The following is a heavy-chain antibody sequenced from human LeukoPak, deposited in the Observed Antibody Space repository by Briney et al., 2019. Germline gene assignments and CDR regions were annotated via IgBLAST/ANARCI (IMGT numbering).Heavy chain of an antibody. CDR2: INNDGSNT. D-gene: IGHD3-10*01. V-gene: IGHV3-74*01. Sequence: PGGSLRLSCAASGFTFSSYWMHWVRQAPGKGLVWVSRINNDGSNTNYADSVKGRFTISRDNAKNTLYLQMNSLRAEDTAVYYCGRLAMIRGVIVDYWGQGTLVTVPS. J-gene: IGHJ4*02. CDR1: GFTFSSYW. CDR3: GRLAMIRGVIVDY.